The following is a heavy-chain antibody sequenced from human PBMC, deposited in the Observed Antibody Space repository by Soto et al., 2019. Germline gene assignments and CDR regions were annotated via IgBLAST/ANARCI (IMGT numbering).Heavy chain of an antibody. D-gene: IGHD5-12*01. CDR2: IYHSGST. V-gene: IGHV4-59*08. CDR1: GGSISTYD. Sequence: PSGPLSLTFTVSGGSISTYDWSGFRQPPGKGLEWIGYIYHSGSTNYNPSLESRVTMSVDTSKNQFSLKLRSVAAADTAVYYCARHTDIVYSRAYNWGQGILVTVSS. CDR3: ARHTDIVYSRAYN. J-gene: IGHJ4*02.